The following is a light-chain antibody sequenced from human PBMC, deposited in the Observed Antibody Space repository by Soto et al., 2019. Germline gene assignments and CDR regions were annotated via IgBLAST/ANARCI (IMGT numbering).Light chain of an antibody. J-gene: IGKJ1*01. CDR2: DAS. CDR3: QQRSNWPWT. V-gene: IGKV3-11*01. CDR1: QSVSSY. Sequence: EIVLTQSPATLSLSPGERATLSCRASQSVSSYLAGYQQKPGQAPRLLIYDASNRATGIPDRFSGSGSGTDVTLTISSLEPEDFAVYYCQQRSNWPWTFGQGTKVEIK.